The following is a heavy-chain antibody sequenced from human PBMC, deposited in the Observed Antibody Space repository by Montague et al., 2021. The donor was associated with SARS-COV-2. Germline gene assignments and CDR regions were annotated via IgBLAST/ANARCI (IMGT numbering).Heavy chain of an antibody. CDR3: ARQLQLYYCAWRCYFCWFDG. D-gene: IGHD3-3*01. CDR2: IYYSGST. V-gene: IGHV4-39*01. CDR1: GGSISSRSYY. J-gene: IGHJ5*02. Sequence: SETLSLTCTVSGGSISSRSYYWGWIRQPPGKGLEWIGSIYYSGSTYYNPSLKSRVTISVDTSKNHFSLKLSSVTAADTAVYYCARQLQLYYCAWRCYFCWFDGWGQGTLVTVSS.